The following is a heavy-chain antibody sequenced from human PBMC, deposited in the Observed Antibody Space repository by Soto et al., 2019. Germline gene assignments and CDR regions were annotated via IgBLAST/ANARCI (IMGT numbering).Heavy chain of an antibody. V-gene: IGHV1-18*01. CDR2: ISAYNGNT. D-gene: IGHD2-8*01. CDR1: GYTFTSYG. J-gene: IGHJ4*02. CDR3: AREGLYAYYFDY. Sequence: XSVKVSYNASGYTFTSYGISWVRHAPGQGLEWMGWISAYNGNTNYAQKLQGRVTMTRDTSISTAYMELSRMRSDDTAVYYCAREGLYAYYFDYWGQGTLVTVSS.